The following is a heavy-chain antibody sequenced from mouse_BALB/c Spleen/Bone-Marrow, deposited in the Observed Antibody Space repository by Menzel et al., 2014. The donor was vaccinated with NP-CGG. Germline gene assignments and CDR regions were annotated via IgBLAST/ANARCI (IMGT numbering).Heavy chain of an antibody. D-gene: IGHD1-2*01. CDR1: GFDFXRYW. Sequence: EVQLVESGGGLVQPGGSLKLSCAASGFDFXRYWMSWVRQAPGKGLEWIGEINPVSSTINYTPSLKDKFIISRDNAKNTLYLQMSKVRSEDTALYCCARQGYYGYSDYWGQGTTLTVSS. V-gene: IGHV4-1*02. CDR2: INPVSSTI. CDR3: ARQGYYGYSDY. J-gene: IGHJ2*01.